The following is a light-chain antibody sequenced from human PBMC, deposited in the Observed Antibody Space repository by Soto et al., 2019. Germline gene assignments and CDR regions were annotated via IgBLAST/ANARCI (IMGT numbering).Light chain of an antibody. CDR1: SSDIGNYNY. V-gene: IGLV2-11*01. CDR3: CSYAGSFIFV. Sequence: QAAGTEPRWVSGSPGQAVTISCTGTSSDIGNYNYVSWYQQYPGKAPKLIIYDVSKRPSGIPDRFFGSKFGNTASLTISGLQAEDEADYYCCSYAGSFIFVFGTGTKVTVL. CDR2: DVS. J-gene: IGLJ1*01.